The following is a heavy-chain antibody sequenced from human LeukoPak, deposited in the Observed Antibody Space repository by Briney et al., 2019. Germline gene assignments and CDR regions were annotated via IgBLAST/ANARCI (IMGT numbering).Heavy chain of an antibody. D-gene: IGHD2-2*01. Sequence: SGPTLVNPTQTLTLTCTFSGFSLSTSGMCVSWIRQPPGKALEWLARIDWDDDKYYSTSLKTRLTISKDTSKNQVVLTMTNMDPVDTATYYCARRYCSSTSSIFDYWGQGTLVTVSS. CDR1: GFSLSTSGMC. CDR2: IDWDDDK. V-gene: IGHV2-70*11. CDR3: ARRYCSSTSSIFDY. J-gene: IGHJ4*02.